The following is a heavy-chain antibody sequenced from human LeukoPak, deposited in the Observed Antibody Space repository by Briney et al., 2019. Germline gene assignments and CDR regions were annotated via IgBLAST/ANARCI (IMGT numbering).Heavy chain of an antibody. J-gene: IGHJ6*03. CDR3: ASLRRYCSGGSCYVSYVLDYYYYYYMDV. CDR1: GGSFSGYY. D-gene: IGHD2-15*01. Sequence: SETLSLTCAVYGGSFSGYYWGWIRQPPGKGLEWIGSIYYSGSTYYNPSLKSRVTISVDTSKNQFSLKLSSVTAADTAVYYCASLRRYCSGGSCYVSYVLDYYYYYYMDVWGKGTTVTVSS. V-gene: IGHV4-39*01. CDR2: IYYSGST.